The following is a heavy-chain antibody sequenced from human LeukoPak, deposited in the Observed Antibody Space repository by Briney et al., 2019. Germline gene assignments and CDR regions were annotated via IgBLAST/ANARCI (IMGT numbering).Heavy chain of an antibody. V-gene: IGHV3-74*01. CDR1: GFSFSSYW. CDR3: ARGGGIDY. Sequence: SGGSLRLSCAASGFSFSSYWMHWVRQAPGKGLVWVARIKSDGSSTDYADYVKGRFTISRDNAKNTLYLQMNSLRAEDTAVYYCARGGGIDYWGQGTLVTVSS. J-gene: IGHJ4*02. CDR2: IKSDGSST. D-gene: IGHD3-10*01.